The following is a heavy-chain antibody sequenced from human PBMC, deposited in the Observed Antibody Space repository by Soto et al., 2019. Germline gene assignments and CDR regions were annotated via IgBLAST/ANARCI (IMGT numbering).Heavy chain of an antibody. Sequence: GGSLRLSCAASGFTLSSYAMSWVRQAPGKGLEWVSAISGSGGSTYYADSVKGRFTISRDNSKNTLYLQMNSLRAEDTAVYYCAKKVVGKVPAAIGWFDPWGQGTLVTVSS. D-gene: IGHD2-2*01. CDR2: ISGSGGST. CDR3: AKKVVGKVPAAIGWFDP. J-gene: IGHJ5*02. V-gene: IGHV3-23*01. CDR1: GFTLSSYA.